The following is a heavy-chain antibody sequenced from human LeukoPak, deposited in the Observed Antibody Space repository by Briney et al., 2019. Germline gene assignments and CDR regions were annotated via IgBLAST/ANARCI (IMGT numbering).Heavy chain of an antibody. J-gene: IGHJ6*03. CDR3: ARYRDAGADLWR. D-gene: IGHD2-8*02. CDR1: GFIFNGNW. CDR2: INQDGSKK. V-gene: IGHV3-7*01. Sequence: PGGSLRLSCVASGFIFNGNWMSWLRQATGKGLEWVANINQDGSKKYSIASVKGRFTISRDNAQNSLYLQMNGLSAEDTAMKYCARYRDAGADLWRWGNVATVT.